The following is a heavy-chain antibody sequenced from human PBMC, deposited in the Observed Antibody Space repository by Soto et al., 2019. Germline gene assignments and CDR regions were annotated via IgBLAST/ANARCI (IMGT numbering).Heavy chain of an antibody. D-gene: IGHD2-2*01. CDR2: IYYSGST. Sequence: SETLSLTCTVSGGSISSGGYYWSWIRQHPGKGLEWIGYIYYSGSTYYNPSLQSRVTISVDTSKNQFYLKLSSVTAADTAVYYCERALRVPAAGGSAFDIWGQGTMVTVSS. V-gene: IGHV4-31*03. CDR3: ERALRVPAAGGSAFDI. CDR1: GGSISSGGYY. J-gene: IGHJ3*02.